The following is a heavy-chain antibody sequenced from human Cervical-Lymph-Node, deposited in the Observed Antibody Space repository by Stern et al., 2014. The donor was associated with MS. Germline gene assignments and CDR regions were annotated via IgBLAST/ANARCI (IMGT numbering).Heavy chain of an antibody. D-gene: IGHD1-26*01. Sequence: QLVQSGAEVKKPASSVKVSCKASGGTFSSYAISWVRQAPGQGLEWMGGIIPIFGTANYAQKFQGRVTITDVESTHPAYMELSSLRSEDTAVYYCARGELKEGLVRGMDVWGQGTTVTVSS. CDR1: GGTFSSYA. J-gene: IGHJ6*02. V-gene: IGHV1-69*01. CDR2: IIPIFGTA. CDR3: ARGELKEGLVRGMDV.